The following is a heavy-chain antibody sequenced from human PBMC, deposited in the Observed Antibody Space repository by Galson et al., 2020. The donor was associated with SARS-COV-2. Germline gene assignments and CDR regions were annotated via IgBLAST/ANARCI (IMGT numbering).Heavy chain of an antibody. CDR1: GFIFSDYE. CDR2: ISDGSKSV. D-gene: IGHD3-10*01. V-gene: IGHV3-48*03. Sequence: GESLKISCEGPGFIFSDYEMTWVRQAPGKGLEWVSYISDGSKSVYYADSVKGRFTVSRDNAKRSLYLQMNSLRAEDTAVYYCARGGTGVLWFRELFAYWGQGTLVTVSS. CDR3: ARGGTGVLWFRELFAY. J-gene: IGHJ4*02.